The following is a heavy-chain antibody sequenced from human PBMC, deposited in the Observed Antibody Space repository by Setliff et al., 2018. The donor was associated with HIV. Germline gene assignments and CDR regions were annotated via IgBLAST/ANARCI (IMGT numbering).Heavy chain of an antibody. CDR3: ALPYCSGGNCWSSASLPPAGWFDP. Sequence: SVKVSCKASGGTFSSYVISWVRRAPGQGPEWMGGVIPMYGVTNYAQKFQGRVTITTDESTSTAYMELSSLRSEDTAVYYCALPYCSGGNCWSSASLPPAGWFDPWGQGTLVTSPQ. J-gene: IGHJ5*02. D-gene: IGHD2-15*01. CDR1: GGTFSSYV. CDR2: VIPMYGVT. V-gene: IGHV1-69*05.